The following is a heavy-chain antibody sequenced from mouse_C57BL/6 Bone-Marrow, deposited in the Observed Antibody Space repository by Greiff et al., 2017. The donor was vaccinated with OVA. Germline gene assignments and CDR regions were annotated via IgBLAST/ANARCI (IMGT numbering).Heavy chain of an antibody. V-gene: IGHV1-42*01. D-gene: IGHD1-1*01. CDR3: ALYYYGSSFYFDY. CDR2: INPSTGGT. CDR1: GYSFTGYY. Sequence: VQLKESGPELVKPGASVKISCKASGYSFTGYYMNWVKQSPEKSLEWIGEINPSTGGTTYNQKFKAKATLTVDKSSSTAYMQLKSLTSEDSAVYYCALYYYGSSFYFDYWGQGTTLTVSS. J-gene: IGHJ2*01.